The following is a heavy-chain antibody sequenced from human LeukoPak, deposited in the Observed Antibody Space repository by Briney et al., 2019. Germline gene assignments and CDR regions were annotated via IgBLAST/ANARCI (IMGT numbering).Heavy chain of an antibody. CDR3: ARVGITFGGVILDYDY. J-gene: IGHJ4*02. V-gene: IGHV1-18*01. CDR1: GYTFTSYG. CDR2: ISACNGNT. Sequence: ASVKVSCKASGYTFTSYGISWVRQAPGQGLEWMGWISACNGNTNYAQKLQGRVTMTTDTSTSTAYMELRSLRSDDTAVYYCARVGITFGGVILDYDYWGQGTLVTVSS. D-gene: IGHD3-16*01.